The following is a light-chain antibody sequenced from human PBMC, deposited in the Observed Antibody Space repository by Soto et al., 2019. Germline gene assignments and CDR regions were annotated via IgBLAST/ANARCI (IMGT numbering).Light chain of an antibody. CDR2: GPS. J-gene: IGKJ4*01. V-gene: IGKV3-20*01. CDR1: QSVRSSY. Sequence: EIVLTQSPGTLSLSPGERATLSCRASQSVRSSYLAWYQQKPGQAPRLLIYGPSSRATGITDRFSGSGSGTDFTLTISRLEPEDFAVYYCQQYGSSPLTFGGGTKVEIK. CDR3: QQYGSSPLT.